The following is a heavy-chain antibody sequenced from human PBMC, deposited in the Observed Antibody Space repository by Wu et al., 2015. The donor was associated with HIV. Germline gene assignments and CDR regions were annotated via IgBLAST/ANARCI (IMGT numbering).Heavy chain of an antibody. CDR1: GYTFTRYY. V-gene: IGHV1-46*01. D-gene: IGHD3-16*01. CDR2: INPSGGST. Sequence: QVQLVQSGAEVKTPGASVKVSCKASGYTFTRYYMHWVRQAPGQGLEWMGIINPSGGSTSYARKFQGRVTMTRDTSTNTVYMELSSLRSEDTAVYYCARARGESRNDWYFDLWGRGTLVTVSS. CDR3: ARARGESRNDWYFDL. J-gene: IGHJ2*01.